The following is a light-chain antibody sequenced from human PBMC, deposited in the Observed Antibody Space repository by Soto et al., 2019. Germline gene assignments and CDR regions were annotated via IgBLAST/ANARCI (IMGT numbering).Light chain of an antibody. CDR2: DAS. J-gene: IGKJ5*01. Sequence: DIQMIQSPSTLSASVRDRVKMSCRASQSISSWLAWYQQKPGKAPKLLIYDASSLESGVPSRFSGSGSGTEFTLTISSLQPDDFATYYCQQYNSYSTSGQGVRLEIK. V-gene: IGKV1-5*01. CDR1: QSISSW. CDR3: QQYNSYST.